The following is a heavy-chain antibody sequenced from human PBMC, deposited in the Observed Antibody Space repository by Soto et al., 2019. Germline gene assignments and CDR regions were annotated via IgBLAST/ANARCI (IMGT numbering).Heavy chain of an antibody. V-gene: IGHV3-48*03. D-gene: IGHD1-26*01. J-gene: IGHJ4*02. CDR3: AQAWVAGSNRYYLEY. CDR2: ISSSGSTI. CDR1: GFTFSSYE. Sequence: GGSLRLSCAASGFTFSSYEMNWVRQAPGKGLEWVSYISSSGSTIYYADSVKGRFTVSRDNSKNTLYLQMNSLRTEDTAVYYCAQAWVAGSNRYYLEYWGKRTPVTVSS.